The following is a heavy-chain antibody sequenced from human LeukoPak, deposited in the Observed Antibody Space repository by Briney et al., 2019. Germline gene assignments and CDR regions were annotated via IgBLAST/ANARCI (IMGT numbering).Heavy chain of an antibody. CDR1: GFTFSSYW. CDR3: ARDPGEDYYYDSSGYTFDY. CDR2: IDSYGSST. D-gene: IGHD3-22*01. Sequence: GGSLRLSCAASGFTFSSYWMHWVRQAPGKGLVWVSRIDSYGSSTSFADSVKGRFTISRDNAKNTLYLQMNSLRAEDTAVYYCARDPGEDYYYDSSGYTFDYWGQGTLVTVSS. J-gene: IGHJ4*02. V-gene: IGHV3-74*01.